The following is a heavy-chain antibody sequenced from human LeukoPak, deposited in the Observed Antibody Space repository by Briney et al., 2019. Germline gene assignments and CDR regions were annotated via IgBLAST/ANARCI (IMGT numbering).Heavy chain of an antibody. Sequence: SQTLSLTCTVSGGSISSGGYYWSWIRQHPGKGLEWFGYIYYSGSTYYNPSLKRRVTISVDTSKNQFSLKLSSVTAADTAVYYCARSSSWYYNCFDPWGQGTLVTVSS. V-gene: IGHV4-31*03. D-gene: IGHD6-13*01. J-gene: IGHJ5*02. CDR2: IYYSGST. CDR3: ARSSSWYYNCFDP. CDR1: GGSISSGGYY.